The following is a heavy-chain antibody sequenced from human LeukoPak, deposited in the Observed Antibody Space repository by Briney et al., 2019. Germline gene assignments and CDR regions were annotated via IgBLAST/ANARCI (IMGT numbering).Heavy chain of an antibody. V-gene: IGHV4-39*01. J-gene: IGHJ4*02. D-gene: IGHD5-12*01. CDR1: GGSISSSSYY. CDR2: IYYRGST. CDR3: ARQGGYDAG. Sequence: SETLSLTCTVSGGSISSSSYYWGWIRQPPGKGLEWIGSIYYRGSTYYNPSLKSRVTISVDTSKNQFSLKLSSVTAADTAVYYCARQGGYDAGWGQGTLVTVSS.